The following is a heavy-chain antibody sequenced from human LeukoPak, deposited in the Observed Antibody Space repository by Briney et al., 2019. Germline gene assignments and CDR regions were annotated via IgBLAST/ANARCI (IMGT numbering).Heavy chain of an antibody. V-gene: IGHV3-30*18. D-gene: IGHD1-26*01. CDR1: GFTFSSYG. J-gene: IGHJ4*02. CDR2: ISYDGSNK. CDR3: AKDHSGSYYGPFDS. Sequence: GRSLRLSCAASGFTFSSYGMHWVRQAPGKGLEWVAVISYDGSNKYYADSVRGRFTISRDNSKNTLYLQMNSLRAEDTAVYYCAKDHSGSYYGPFDSWGQGTLVTVSS.